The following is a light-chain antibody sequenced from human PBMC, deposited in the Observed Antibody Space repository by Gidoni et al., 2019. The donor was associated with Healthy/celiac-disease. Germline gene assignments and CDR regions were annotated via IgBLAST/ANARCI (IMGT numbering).Light chain of an antibody. CDR3: QQSYSTPLT. V-gene: IGKV1-39*01. CDR2: AAS. Sequence: EIPLHQSPSSLSASVGDRVTITCRASQSISSYLNWYQQKPGKAPKLLIYAASSLQSGVPSRFSGSGSGTDFTLTISSLQPEDFATYYCQQSYSTPLTFGGGTKVEIK. J-gene: IGKJ4*01. CDR1: QSISSY.